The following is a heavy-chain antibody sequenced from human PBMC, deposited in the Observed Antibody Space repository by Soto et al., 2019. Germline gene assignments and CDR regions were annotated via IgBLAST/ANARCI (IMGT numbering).Heavy chain of an antibody. CDR1: GFTFDDYA. CDR3: AKDKYISSGPFDY. J-gene: IGHJ4*02. CDR2: ISWNSGSL. V-gene: IGHV3-9*01. Sequence: GGSLRLSCAASGFTFDDYAMHWVRQTPGKSLEWVSGISWNSGSLDYADSVKGRFTISRDNAKNSLYLQMNSLRAEDTAMYYCAKDKYISSGPFDYWGQGTLVTVSS. D-gene: IGHD6-13*01.